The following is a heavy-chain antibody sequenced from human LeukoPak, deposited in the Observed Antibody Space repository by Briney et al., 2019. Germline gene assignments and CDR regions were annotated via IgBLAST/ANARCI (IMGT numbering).Heavy chain of an antibody. CDR2: MNPNSGNT. CDR1: GYTFTGYY. Sequence: KPGASAKVSCKASGYTFTGYYMHWVRQATGQGLEWMGWMNPNSGNTGYAQKFQGRVTMTRNTSISTAYMELSSLRSEDTAVYYCARGRPRYSYGFWNYWGQGTLVTVSS. V-gene: IGHV1-8*02. D-gene: IGHD5-18*01. CDR3: ARGRPRYSYGFWNY. J-gene: IGHJ4*02.